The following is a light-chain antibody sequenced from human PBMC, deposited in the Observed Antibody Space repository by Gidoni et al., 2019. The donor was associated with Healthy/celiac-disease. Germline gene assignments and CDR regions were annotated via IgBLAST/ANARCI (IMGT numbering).Light chain of an antibody. CDR3: QQYGSSPCS. CDR1: QSVSSSY. Sequence: EIESTQPAGTMSVSPGERATLSFRASQSVSSSYLAWYQQKPGQAPRLLIYGASSRATGIPDRFSGSGSGTDFTLTISRLEPEDFAVYYCQQYGSSPCSFGQGTKLEIK. V-gene: IGKV3-20*01. J-gene: IGKJ2*04. CDR2: GAS.